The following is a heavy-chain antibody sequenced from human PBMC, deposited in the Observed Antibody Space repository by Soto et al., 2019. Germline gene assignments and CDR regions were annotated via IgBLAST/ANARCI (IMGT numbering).Heavy chain of an antibody. D-gene: IGHD3-22*01. J-gene: IGHJ6*02. CDR2: IIPIFGTA. Sequence: QVQLVQSGAEVKKPGSSVKVSCNASGDTFSSYAISWVRQAPGQGLEWMGGIIPIFGTANYAQKFQDRVTITADESTSTAYMELSSLRSEDTAVYYCARDGSGYRSRASPMDVWGQGTTVTVSS. CDR1: GDTFSSYA. CDR3: ARDGSGYRSRASPMDV. V-gene: IGHV1-69*01.